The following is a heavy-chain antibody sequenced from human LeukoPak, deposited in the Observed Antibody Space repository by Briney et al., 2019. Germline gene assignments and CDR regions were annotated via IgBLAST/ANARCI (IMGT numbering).Heavy chain of an antibody. J-gene: IGHJ4*02. CDR3: AKRGSVGATGGYYFDY. D-gene: IGHD1-26*01. CDR1: GFTFSSYW. CDR2: IKQDGSEK. V-gene: IGHV3-7*03. Sequence: SGGSLRLSCAASGFTFSSYWMSWVRQAPGKGLEWVANIKQDGSEKYYADSVKGRFTISRDNSKNTLYLQMNSLRAEDTAVYYCAKRGSVGATGGYYFDYWGQGTLVTVSS.